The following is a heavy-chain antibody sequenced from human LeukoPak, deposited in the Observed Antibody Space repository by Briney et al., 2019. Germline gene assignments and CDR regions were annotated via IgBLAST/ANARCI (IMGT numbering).Heavy chain of an antibody. CDR1: GGSISSGSYY. D-gene: IGHD1-1*01. Sequence: SETLSLTCTVSGGSISSGSYYWSWIRQPAGKGLEWIGRIYTSGSTNYNPSLKSRVTISVDTSKNQFSLKLSSVTAADTAVYYCARDYWNDVSWFDPWGQGTLVTVSS. CDR2: IYTSGST. CDR3: ARDYWNDVSWFDP. J-gene: IGHJ5*02. V-gene: IGHV4-61*02.